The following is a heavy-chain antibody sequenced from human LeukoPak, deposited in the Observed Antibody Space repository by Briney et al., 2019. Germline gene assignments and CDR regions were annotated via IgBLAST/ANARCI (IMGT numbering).Heavy chain of an antibody. CDR2: IYTSRST. Sequence: SQTLSLTCTVSGGSICRGSYYWSWIRQPAGKGLEWIGRIYTSRSTNYNPSLKSRVTISVDTSKNQFSLKLSSVTAADTAVYYCARVPGAAADYYYYYYMDVWGKGNTVTVSS. J-gene: IGHJ6*03. CDR1: GGSICRGSYY. D-gene: IGHD6-13*01. V-gene: IGHV4-61*02. CDR3: ARVPGAAADYYYYYYMDV.